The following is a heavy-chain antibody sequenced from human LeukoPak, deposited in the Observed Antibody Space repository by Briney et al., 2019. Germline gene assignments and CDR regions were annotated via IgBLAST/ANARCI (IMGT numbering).Heavy chain of an antibody. D-gene: IGHD2-8*01. CDR1: GYTFTSYY. CDR2: INPSGGST. Sequence: ASVKVSCKASGYTFTSYYMHWVRQAPGQGLEWMGIINPSGGSTSYAQKFRGRVTMTRDTSTSTVYMELSSLRSEDTAVYYCARDRGLGYCTNGVCYGDAMDYWGQGTLVTVSS. CDR3: ARDRGLGYCTNGVCYGDAMDY. J-gene: IGHJ4*02. V-gene: IGHV1-46*01.